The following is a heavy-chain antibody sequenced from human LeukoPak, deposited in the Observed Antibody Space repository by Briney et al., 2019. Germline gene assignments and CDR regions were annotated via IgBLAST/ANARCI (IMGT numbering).Heavy chain of an antibody. D-gene: IGHD5-24*01. J-gene: IGHJ6*02. V-gene: IGHV4-59*01. Sequence: SETLSLTCTVSGGSISSYYWTWIRQPPGEGLEWIGYMYYSGSTKYNPSLKRRVSMSLDTSKNHFSLTLSSVTAADTAMYYCARAGSGRDGYNSAYYYDGMDVWGQGTTVTVSS. CDR1: GGSISSYY. CDR3: ARAGSGRDGYNSAYYYDGMDV. CDR2: MYYSGST.